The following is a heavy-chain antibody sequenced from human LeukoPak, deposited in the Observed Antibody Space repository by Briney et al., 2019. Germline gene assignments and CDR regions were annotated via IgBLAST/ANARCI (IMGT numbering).Heavy chain of an antibody. Sequence: KPSETLSLTCAVYGGSFSGYCWSWIRQPPGKGLEWIGEINHSGSTNYNPSLKSRVTLSVDTSKNQFSLKLSSVTAADSALYYCARILVGATTDYWGQGTLVTVSS. CDR2: INHSGST. D-gene: IGHD1-26*01. CDR1: GGSFSGYC. CDR3: ARILVGATTDY. V-gene: IGHV4-34*01. J-gene: IGHJ4*02.